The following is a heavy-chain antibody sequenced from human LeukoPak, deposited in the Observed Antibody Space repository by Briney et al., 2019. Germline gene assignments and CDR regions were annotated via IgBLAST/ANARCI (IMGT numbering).Heavy chain of an antibody. CDR2: IYHSGST. V-gene: IGHV4-4*02. D-gene: IGHD3-10*01. CDR3: ARGGYGSGTPSYFDY. CDR1: GGSISSSNW. J-gene: IGHJ4*02. Sequence: PSETLSLTCAVSGGSISSSNWRSWVRQPPGKGLEWIGEIYHSGSTNYNPSLKSRVTISVDKSKNQFSLKLSSVTAADTAVYYCARGGYGSGTPSYFDYWGQGTLVTVSS.